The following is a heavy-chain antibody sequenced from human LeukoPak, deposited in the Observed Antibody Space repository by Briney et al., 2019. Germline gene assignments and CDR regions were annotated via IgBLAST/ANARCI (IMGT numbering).Heavy chain of an antibody. CDR3: AKLGYDSSGYYPYYFDY. CDR1: GFTFSDYY. J-gene: IGHJ4*02. V-gene: IGHV3-23*01. CDR2: ISGSGGST. Sequence: GGSLRLSCAASGFTFSDYYMSWIRQAPGKGLEWVSAISGSGGSTYYADSVKGRFTISRDNSKNTLYLQMNSLRAEDTAVYYCAKLGYDSSGYYPYYFDYWGQGTLVTVSS. D-gene: IGHD3-22*01.